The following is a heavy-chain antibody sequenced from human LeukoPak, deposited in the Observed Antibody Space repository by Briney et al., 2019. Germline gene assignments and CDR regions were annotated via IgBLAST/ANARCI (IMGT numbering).Heavy chain of an antibody. CDR2: IIPIFGTA. Sequence: SVKASCKASGGTFSSYAISWVRQAPGQGLEWMGGIIPIFGTANYAQKFQGRVTITADESTSTAYMELSSLRSEDTAVYYCARESPDYYGSGSYLLDYWGQGTLVTVSS. D-gene: IGHD3-10*01. J-gene: IGHJ4*02. CDR1: GGTFSSYA. CDR3: ARESPDYYGSGSYLLDY. V-gene: IGHV1-69*13.